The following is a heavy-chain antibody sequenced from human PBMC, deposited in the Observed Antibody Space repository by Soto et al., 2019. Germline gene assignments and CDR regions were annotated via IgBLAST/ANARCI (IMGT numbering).Heavy chain of an antibody. CDR1: GFPFGSHA. J-gene: IGHJ4*02. D-gene: IGHD3-3*01. V-gene: IGHV3-23*01. Sequence: EVQLLESGGGLVQPGGSLRLSCAASGFPFGSHAMSWVRQAPGKGLEWVSLVSGNGGTTNYADSVKGRFTISRDNSQKTLYLQMSSLRAEDTAIYYCAKGKAHTLFGVDTLFDYWGQGTLVTVSS. CDR3: AKGKAHTLFGVDTLFDY. CDR2: VSGNGGTT.